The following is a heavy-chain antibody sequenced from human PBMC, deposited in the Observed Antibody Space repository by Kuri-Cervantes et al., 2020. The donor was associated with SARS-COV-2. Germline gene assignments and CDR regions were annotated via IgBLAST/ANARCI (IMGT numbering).Heavy chain of an antibody. Sequence: SGPTLVKPTQTLTLTCTFSGFSLSTSGVGVGWIRQPPRKALEWLGLIYWDDDKRYSPSLKSRLTITKDTSKNQVVLTMTNMDPVDTARYYCAHRRGNGCTGPYFDYWGQGTLVTVSS. CDR3: AHRRGNGCTGPYFDY. D-gene: IGHD3-3*01. CDR1: GFSLSTSGVG. CDR2: IYWDDDK. V-gene: IGHV2-5*02. J-gene: IGHJ4*02.